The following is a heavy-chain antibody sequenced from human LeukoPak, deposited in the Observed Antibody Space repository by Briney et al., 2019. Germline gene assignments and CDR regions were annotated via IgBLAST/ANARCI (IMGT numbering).Heavy chain of an antibody. Sequence: PSETLSLTCTVSGGSISSSSYYWGWIRQPPGKGLEWIGSIYYRGSTYYNPSLKSRVTISVDTSKNQFSLKLSSVTAADTAVYYCARQRYSSSWIDYWGQGTLVTVSS. V-gene: IGHV4-39*01. CDR3: ARQRYSSSWIDY. CDR1: GGSISSSSYY. J-gene: IGHJ4*02. D-gene: IGHD6-13*01. CDR2: IYYRGST.